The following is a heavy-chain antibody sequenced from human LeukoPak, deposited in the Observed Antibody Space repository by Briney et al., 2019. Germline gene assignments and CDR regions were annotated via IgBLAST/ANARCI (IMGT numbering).Heavy chain of an antibody. CDR3: ARAQRTKYYYGSGSYYTPFDY. Sequence: ASVKVSCKASGYTFTGYYMHWVRQAPGQGLEWMGWINPNSGGTNYAQKFQGRVTMTRDTSISTAYMELSRLRSDDTAVYYSARAQRTKYYYGSGSYYTPFDYWGQGTLVTVSS. CDR2: INPNSGGT. D-gene: IGHD3-10*01. CDR1: GYTFTGYY. V-gene: IGHV1-2*02. J-gene: IGHJ4*02.